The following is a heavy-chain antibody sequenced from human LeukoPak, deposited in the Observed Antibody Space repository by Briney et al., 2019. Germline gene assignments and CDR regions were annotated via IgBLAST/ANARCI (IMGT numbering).Heavy chain of an antibody. Sequence: PGGSLRLSCAASGFTVSSNYMSWVRQAPGKGLEWVSDIYSGGSTYYADSVKGRFTISRDNSKNTLYLQMNSLRAEDTAVYYCARDQESWGFDPWGQGTLVTVSS. J-gene: IGHJ5*02. CDR2: IYSGGST. CDR1: GFTVSSNY. CDR3: ARDQESWGFDP. V-gene: IGHV3-66*01. D-gene: IGHD7-27*01.